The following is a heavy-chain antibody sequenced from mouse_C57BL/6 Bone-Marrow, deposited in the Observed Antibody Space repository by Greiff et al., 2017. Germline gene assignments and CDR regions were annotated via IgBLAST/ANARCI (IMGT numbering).Heavy chain of an antibody. Sequence: QVQLQQPGAELVKPGASVKLSCKASGYTFTSYWMQWVKQRPGQGLEWIGEIDPSDSYTNYNQKFKGKATLTVDTSSSTAYMQLSSLTSEDSAVYYCVYYYGSSYWYFDVWGTGTTVTVSS. CDR1: GYTFTSYW. V-gene: IGHV1-50*01. CDR3: VYYYGSSYWYFDV. D-gene: IGHD1-1*01. CDR2: IDPSDSYT. J-gene: IGHJ1*03.